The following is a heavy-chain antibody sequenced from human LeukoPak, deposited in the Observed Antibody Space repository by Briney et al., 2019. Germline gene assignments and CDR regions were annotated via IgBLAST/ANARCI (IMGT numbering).Heavy chain of an antibody. J-gene: IGHJ5*02. D-gene: IGHD2-15*01. CDR3: ARGGKLLLGWFDP. V-gene: IGHV3-48*03. CDR1: GFTFSSYE. CDR2: ISSSGSTI. Sequence: GGSLRLSCAASGFTFSSYEMNWVRQAPGKGLEWVSYISSSGSTIYYADSVKGRFTISRDNAKNSLYLQMNSLRAEDTAVYYCARGGKLLLGWFDPWGQGTLVTVSS.